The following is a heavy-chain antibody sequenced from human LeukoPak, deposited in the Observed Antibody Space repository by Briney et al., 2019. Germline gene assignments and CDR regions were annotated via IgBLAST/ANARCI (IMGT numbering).Heavy chain of an antibody. Sequence: GASVKVSCKASGYTFTSYDINWVRQATGQGLEWVGWMNPNSGNTGYAQKFQGRVTMTRNTSISTAYMELSSLRSEDTAVYYCARALGYCSGGSCYRYYFDYWGQGTLVTVSS. CDR1: GYTFTSYD. J-gene: IGHJ4*02. D-gene: IGHD2-15*01. CDR3: ARALGYCSGGSCYRYYFDY. V-gene: IGHV1-8*01. CDR2: MNPNSGNT.